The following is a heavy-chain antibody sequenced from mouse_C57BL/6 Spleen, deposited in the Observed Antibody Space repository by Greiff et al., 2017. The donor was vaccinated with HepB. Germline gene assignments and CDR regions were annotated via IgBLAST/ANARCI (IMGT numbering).Heavy chain of an antibody. CDR2: INYDGSST. Sequence: DVMLVESEGGLVQPGSSMKLSCTASGFTFSDYYMAWVRQVPEKGLEWVANINYDGSSTYYLDSLKSRFIISRDNAKNILYLQMSSLKSEDTATYYCARDSHYGSSQYYFDYWGQGTTLTVSS. J-gene: IGHJ2*01. CDR1: GFTFSDYY. CDR3: ARDSHYGSSQYYFDY. V-gene: IGHV5-16*01. D-gene: IGHD1-1*01.